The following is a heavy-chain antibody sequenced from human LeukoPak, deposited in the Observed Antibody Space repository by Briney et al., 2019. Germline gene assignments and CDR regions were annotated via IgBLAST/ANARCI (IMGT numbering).Heavy chain of an antibody. CDR2: IWYDGSNK. J-gene: IGHJ4*02. D-gene: IGHD1-26*01. CDR1: GFTFSSYG. V-gene: IGHV3-33*01. Sequence: GGSLRLSCAAFGFTFSSYGMHWVRQAPGKGLEWVAVIWYDGSNKYYADSVKGRFTISRDNSKNTLYLQMNSLRAEDTAVYYCARESGGSYGYFDYWGQGTLVTVSS. CDR3: ARESGGSYGYFDY.